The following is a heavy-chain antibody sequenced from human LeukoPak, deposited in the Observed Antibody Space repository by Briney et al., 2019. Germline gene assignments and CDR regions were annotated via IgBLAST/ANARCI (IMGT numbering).Heavy chain of an antibody. CDR2: IYSGGST. CDR1: GFTVSSND. D-gene: IGHD4-17*01. J-gene: IGHJ4*02. Sequence: GGSLRLSCAASGFTVSSNDMSWVRQAPGKGLECISVIYSGGSTDYADSVKGRLTISRDNSKNTLYLQMNSLRAEDTAVYYCARVVDHDYGDYYLDYWGQGTLVTIST. V-gene: IGHV3-53*01. CDR3: ARVVDHDYGDYYLDY.